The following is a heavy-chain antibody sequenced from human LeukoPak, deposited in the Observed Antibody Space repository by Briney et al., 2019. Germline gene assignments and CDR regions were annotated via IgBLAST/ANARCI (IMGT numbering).Heavy chain of an antibody. Sequence: SETLSLTCTVSGGSISSGGYYWSWIRQPPGKGLEWIGYIYHSGSTYYNPSLKSRVTISVDTSKNQFSLKLSSVTAADTAVYYCARGPSYYGSGSYRFDYWGQGTLVTVSS. V-gene: IGHV4-30-2*01. CDR3: ARGPSYYGSGSYRFDY. CDR2: IYHSGST. CDR1: GGSISSGGYY. D-gene: IGHD3-10*01. J-gene: IGHJ4*02.